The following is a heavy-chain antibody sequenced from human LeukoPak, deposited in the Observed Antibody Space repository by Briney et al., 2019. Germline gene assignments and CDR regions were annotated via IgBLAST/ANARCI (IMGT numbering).Heavy chain of an antibody. CDR1: GGSISSYY. CDR2: IYYSGST. V-gene: IGHV4-59*01. CDR3: ARTTYYYGSGSYYNVRNYYYMDV. D-gene: IGHD3-10*01. J-gene: IGHJ6*03. Sequence: SETLSLTCTVSGGSISSYYWSWIRQPPGKGLEWIGYIYYSGSTNYNPSLKSRVTISVDTSKNQFSLKLSSVTAADTAVYYCARTTYYYGSGSYYNVRNYYYMDVWGKGTTVTVSS.